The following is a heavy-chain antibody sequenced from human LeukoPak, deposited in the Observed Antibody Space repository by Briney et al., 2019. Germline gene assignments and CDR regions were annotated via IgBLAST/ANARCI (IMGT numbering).Heavy chain of an antibody. Sequence: GGSLRLSCAASGFTFSSYWMSWVRQAPGKGLEWVANIKQDGSEKYYVDSVKGRFTISRDNSKNTLYLQMNSLRAEDTAVYYCAILSKPPKYYYYMDVWGKGTTVTVSS. CDR3: AILSKPPKYYYYMDV. V-gene: IGHV3-7*03. D-gene: IGHD4-11*01. CDR2: IKQDGSEK. J-gene: IGHJ6*03. CDR1: GFTFSSYW.